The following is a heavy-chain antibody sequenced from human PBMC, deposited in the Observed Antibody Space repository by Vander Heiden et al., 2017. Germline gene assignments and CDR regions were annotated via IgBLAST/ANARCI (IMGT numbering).Heavy chain of an antibody. CDR2: IIPIFGTA. CDR3: ARDKPMTTVSTTSAFDI. Sequence: QVQLVQSGAAVKKPGSSVKVSCKASGGTFSRYAISWVRQATGQGLEWMGGIIPIFGTANYAQKFQGRVTITADKSTSTAYMELSSLRSEDTAVYYCARDKPMTTVSTTSAFDIWGQGTMVTVSS. CDR1: GGTFSRYA. J-gene: IGHJ3*02. D-gene: IGHD4-17*01. V-gene: IGHV1-69*06.